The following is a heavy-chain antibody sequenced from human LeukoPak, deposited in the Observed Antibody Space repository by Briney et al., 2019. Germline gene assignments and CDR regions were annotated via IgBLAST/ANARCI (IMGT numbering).Heavy chain of an antibody. D-gene: IGHD1-1*01. CDR2: IIPIFGTA. CDR1: GGTFSSYA. V-gene: IGHV1-69*13. CDR3: EGSGRLGKGDFDY. J-gene: IGHJ4*02. Sequence: GASVKVSCKASGGTFSSYAISWVRQAPGQGLEWMGGIIPIFGTANYAQKFQGRVTITADESTSTAYMELSSLRSEDTAVYYCEGSGRLGKGDFDYWGQGTLVTVSS.